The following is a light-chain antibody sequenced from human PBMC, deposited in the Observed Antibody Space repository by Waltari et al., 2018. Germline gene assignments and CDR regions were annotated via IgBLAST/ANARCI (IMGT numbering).Light chain of an antibody. CDR3: QQYTAWPRT. CDR2: GAS. CDR1: QTITSD. Sequence: EIVMTQSPATLSVSPGERATLSCRASQTITSDLAWYQQKPGQAPRLLIYGASTRATGIPARFTGSGSGTEFTLTISILQSEDFAVYYCQQYTAWPRTFGQGTKLEIK. J-gene: IGKJ2*01. V-gene: IGKV3-15*01.